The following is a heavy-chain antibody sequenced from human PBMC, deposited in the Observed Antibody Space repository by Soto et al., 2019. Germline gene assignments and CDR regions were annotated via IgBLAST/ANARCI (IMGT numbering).Heavy chain of an antibody. CDR1: GYTFTAYY. Sequence: QVQLVQSGAEVKKPGASVMVSCKASGYTFTAYYMHWVRQAPGQGLEWMGWINPNSGVTNHAQKFQGRVTMTRDTSISTAYMELRRLKSDDTAVYYCARGLGMDVWGQGTTVTVSS. J-gene: IGHJ6*02. CDR2: INPNSGVT. V-gene: IGHV1-2*02. CDR3: ARGLGMDV.